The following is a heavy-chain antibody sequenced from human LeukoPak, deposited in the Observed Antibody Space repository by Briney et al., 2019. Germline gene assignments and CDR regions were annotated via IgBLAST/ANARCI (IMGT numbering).Heavy chain of an antibody. Sequence: GGSLRLSCAASGFTFSSYWMTWVRQAPGKGLEWVANIKQDGSEKYYLDSVKGRFTISRDNAKNSLYLQMDSLRAEDTAVYYCACSRTFDYWGQGTLVTVSS. CDR3: ACSRTFDY. J-gene: IGHJ4*02. D-gene: IGHD6-13*01. CDR1: GFTFSSYW. CDR2: IKQDGSEK. V-gene: IGHV3-7*03.